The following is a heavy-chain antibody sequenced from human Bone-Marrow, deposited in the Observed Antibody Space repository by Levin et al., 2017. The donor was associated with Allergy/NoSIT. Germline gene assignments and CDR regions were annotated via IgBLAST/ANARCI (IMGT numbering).Heavy chain of an antibody. V-gene: IGHV1-24*01. CDR3: TTGFVSGYAWFDP. D-gene: IGHD5-12*01. J-gene: IGHJ5*02. CDR2: FDPEDGET. Sequence: ASVKVSCKVSGYGLTELSMHWVRQAPGKGLEWMGGFDPEDGETIYAQKFQGRVTMTEDTSTDTTYLELSSLRSGDTAVYYCTTGFVSGYAWFDPWGQGTLVTVSS. CDR1: GYGLTELS.